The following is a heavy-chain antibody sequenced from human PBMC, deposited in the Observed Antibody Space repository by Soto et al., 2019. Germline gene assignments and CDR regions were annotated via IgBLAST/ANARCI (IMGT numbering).Heavy chain of an antibody. CDR3: ARGQNIVATHLPTGYYYMDV. V-gene: IGHV3-7*01. J-gene: IGHJ6*03. CDR2: IKQDGSEK. Sequence: PGGSLRLSCAASGFTFSSYWMSWFRQAPGKGLEWVANIKQDGSEKYYVDSVKGRFTISRDNAKNSLYLQMNSLRAEDTAVYYCARGQNIVATHLPTGYYYMDVSGQGTTVLVSS. D-gene: IGHD5-12*01. CDR1: GFTFSSYW.